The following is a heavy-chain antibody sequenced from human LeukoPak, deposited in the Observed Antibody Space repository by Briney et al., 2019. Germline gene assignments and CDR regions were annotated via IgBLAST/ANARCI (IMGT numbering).Heavy chain of an antibody. D-gene: IGHD6-13*01. Sequence: PGGSLRLSCAASGFTFSDYYMSWIRQAPGKGLEWVSYISSSSSYTNYADSVKGRFTISRDNAKNSLYLQMSSLRAEDTAVYYCARRIAAAGSYYFDYWGQGTLVTVSP. CDR3: ARRIAAAGSYYFDY. CDR1: GFTFSDYY. J-gene: IGHJ4*02. V-gene: IGHV3-11*03. CDR2: ISSSSSYT.